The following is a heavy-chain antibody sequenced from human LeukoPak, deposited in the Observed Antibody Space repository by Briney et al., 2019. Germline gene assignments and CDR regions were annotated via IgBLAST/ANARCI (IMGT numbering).Heavy chain of an antibody. V-gene: IGHV1-2*02. Sequence: ASVKVSCKASGYNFPGYDIHWVRQAPGQGFEWMGWINPNNGDTNYAQKFQGRVTMTRDTSISTAYMELSRLRSDDTAVYYCARVPISSGWSSGQSYYFDYWGQGTLVTVSS. J-gene: IGHJ4*02. CDR1: GYNFPGYD. CDR3: ARVPISSGWSSGQSYYFDY. D-gene: IGHD6-19*01. CDR2: INPNNGDT.